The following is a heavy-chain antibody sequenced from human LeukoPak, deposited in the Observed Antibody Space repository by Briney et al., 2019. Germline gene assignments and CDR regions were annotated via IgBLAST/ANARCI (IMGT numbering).Heavy chain of an antibody. J-gene: IGHJ4*02. D-gene: IGHD6-19*01. Sequence: VASVKVSCKASGYTFTGYYMHWVRQAPGQGLEWMGWINPNSGGTNYAQKFQGRVTMTRDTPISTAYMELSRLRSDDTAVYYCARVSFAGRRLVGNNYFDYWGQGTLVTVSS. CDR3: ARVSFAGRRLVGNNYFDY. CDR2: INPNSGGT. CDR1: GYTFTGYY. V-gene: IGHV1-2*02.